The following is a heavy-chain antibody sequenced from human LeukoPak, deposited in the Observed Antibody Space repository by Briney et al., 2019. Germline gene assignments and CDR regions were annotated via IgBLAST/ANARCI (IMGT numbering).Heavy chain of an antibody. Sequence: GASVRVSCKASGYTFTSYGISWVRQAPGQGLEWMGWISAYNGNTNYAQKLQGRVTMTTDTSTSTAYMELRSLRSDDTAVYYCARHIVGATVYYFDYWGQGTLVTVSS. D-gene: IGHD1-26*01. CDR2: ISAYNGNT. V-gene: IGHV1-18*01. CDR3: ARHIVGATVYYFDY. CDR1: GYTFTSYG. J-gene: IGHJ4*02.